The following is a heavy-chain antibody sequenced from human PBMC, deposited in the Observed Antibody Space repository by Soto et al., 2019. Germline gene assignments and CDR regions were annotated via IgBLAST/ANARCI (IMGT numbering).Heavy chain of an antibody. Sequence: QVQLVESGGGVVQPGRSLRLSCAASGFTFSSYGMHWVRQAPGKGLEWVAVISYDGSNKYYADSVKGRFTISRDNPKNPLYLQMDSLIAEDTAVYYCAPWFGAFDYWGQGTLVTVSS. J-gene: IGHJ4*02. V-gene: IGHV3-30*03. CDR3: APWFGAFDY. CDR1: GFTFSSYG. D-gene: IGHD3-10*01. CDR2: ISYDGSNK.